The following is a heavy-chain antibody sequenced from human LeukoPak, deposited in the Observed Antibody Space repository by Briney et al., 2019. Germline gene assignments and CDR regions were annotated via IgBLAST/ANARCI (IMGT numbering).Heavy chain of an antibody. J-gene: IGHJ4*02. D-gene: IGHD6-19*01. CDR2: ISGSGGST. V-gene: IGHV3-23*01. CDR3: AKDDSSGDFDY. Sequence: GGSLRLSCAASGFTFSSYAMSWVRQAPGKGLEWVSAISGSGGSTYCVDSVKGRFTISRDNSKNTLYLQMNSLRAEDTAVYYCAKDDSSGDFDYWGQGTLVTVSS. CDR1: GFTFSSYA.